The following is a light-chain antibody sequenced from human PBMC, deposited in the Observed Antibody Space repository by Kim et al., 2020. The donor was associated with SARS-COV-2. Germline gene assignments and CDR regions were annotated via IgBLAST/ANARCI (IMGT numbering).Light chain of an antibody. CDR2: KAS. CDR1: QSISSW. J-gene: IGKJ1*01. CDR3: QQYKTYWT. Sequence: DIQMTQSPSTLSASVGDRVTITCRASQSISSWLAWYQQRPGRAPNLLIYKASNLESGVPSRFSGSGSGTEFTLTISSLQPDDFATFYGQQYKTYWTFGQGTKVDIK. V-gene: IGKV1-5*03.